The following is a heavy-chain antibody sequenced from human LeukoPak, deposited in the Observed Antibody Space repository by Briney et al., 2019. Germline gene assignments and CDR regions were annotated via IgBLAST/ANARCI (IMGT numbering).Heavy chain of an antibody. J-gene: IGHJ4*02. D-gene: IGHD3-22*01. Sequence: GGSLRLSCAASGFTFSSYGMSWVRQAPGKGVEWVSAISGSGGSTYYADSVKGRFTISRDNSKNTLYLQMNSLRAEDTAVYYCAKDVGRITMIRADYWGQGTLVTVSS. CDR1: GFTFSSYG. CDR2: ISGSGGST. CDR3: AKDVGRITMIRADY. V-gene: IGHV3-23*01.